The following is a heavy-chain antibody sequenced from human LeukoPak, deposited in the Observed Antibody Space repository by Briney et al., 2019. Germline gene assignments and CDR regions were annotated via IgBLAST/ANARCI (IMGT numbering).Heavy chain of an antibody. V-gene: IGHV4-34*01. Sequence: SETLSLTCAVYGGSFSGYYWSWIRQPPGKGLEWIGEINHSGSTNYNPSLKSLVTISVDTSKNQFSLKLSSVTAADTAVYYCARGRRYCSSTSCYKGGYYYGMDVWGQGTTVTVSS. CDR1: GGSFSGYY. CDR2: INHSGST. J-gene: IGHJ6*02. CDR3: ARGRRYCSSTSCYKGGYYYGMDV. D-gene: IGHD2-2*02.